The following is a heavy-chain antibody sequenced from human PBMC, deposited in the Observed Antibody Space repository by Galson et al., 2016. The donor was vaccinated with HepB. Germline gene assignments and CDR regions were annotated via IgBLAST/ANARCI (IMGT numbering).Heavy chain of an antibody. Sequence: SLRLSCAASEFTFSSYAMSWVRQAPGKGLEWVSGISGSGGSTYYADSVKGRFTISRDNSKNMVYLQMNSLRAEDTALYYCVRDRGVATNRHLDDWGQGTLVIVSS. CDR2: ISGSGGST. CDR3: VRDRGVATNRHLDD. V-gene: IGHV3-23*01. J-gene: IGHJ4*02. CDR1: EFTFSSYA. D-gene: IGHD5-12*01.